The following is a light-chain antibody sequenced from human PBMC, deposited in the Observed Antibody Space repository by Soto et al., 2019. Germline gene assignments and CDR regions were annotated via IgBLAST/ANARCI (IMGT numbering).Light chain of an antibody. CDR1: QSISSSF. V-gene: IGKV3-20*01. CDR2: GAS. J-gene: IGKJ1*01. Sequence: EIVMTQSPCTLSLSPGERATLSCSASQSISSSFLAWYQQRPDQSPRLIIYGASSRATGIPDRFSGSGSGTDFTLTISRLDLEDSAFYYCQQYATSPWTFGQGTKVEIK. CDR3: QQYATSPWT.